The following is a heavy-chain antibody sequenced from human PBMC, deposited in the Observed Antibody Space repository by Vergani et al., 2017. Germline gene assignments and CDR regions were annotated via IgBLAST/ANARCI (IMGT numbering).Heavy chain of an antibody. CDR2: IYTSGST. D-gene: IGHD2-2*01. CDR1: GGSISSGSYY. CDR3: AREVAVPAAIRSYYYYYMDV. V-gene: IGHV4-61*02. Sequence: QVQLRESGPGLVKPSQTLSLTCTVSGGSISSGSYYWSWIRQPAGKGLEWIGRIYTSGSTNYNPSLKSRVTISVDTSKNQFSLKLSSVTAADTAVYYCAREVAVPAAIRSYYYYYMDVWGKGTTVTVSS. J-gene: IGHJ6*03.